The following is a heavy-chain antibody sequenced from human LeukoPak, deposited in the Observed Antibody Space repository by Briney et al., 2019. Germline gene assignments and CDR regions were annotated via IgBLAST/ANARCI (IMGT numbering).Heavy chain of an antibody. D-gene: IGHD4/OR15-4a*01. CDR1: GFTFSTYA. V-gene: IGHV3-30*18. CDR2: ISSDGINK. J-gene: IGHJ6*02. Sequence: GGSLRLSCAASGFTFSTYAMSWVRQAPGKGLEWVALISSDGINKYFADSVKGRFTISTDNSKNTLYLQMNSLRPEDTAVYYCAKCCPMDVWGQGTTVTVSS. CDR3: AKCCPMDV.